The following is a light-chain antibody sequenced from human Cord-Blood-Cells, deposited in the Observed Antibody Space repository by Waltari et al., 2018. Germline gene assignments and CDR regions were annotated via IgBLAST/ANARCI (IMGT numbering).Light chain of an antibody. Sequence: DIQMTQSPSSLYAYVGDRIHITCRASQSISSYLNWYQQKPGKAPKLLIYAASSFQSGVPSRFSDSCSHTYFPLTIRSLQPEYFSPYYSPPTYIPPPTFFPFPPLYLPLT. CDR3: PPTYIPPPTFFPFPPLYLPLT. V-gene: IGKV1-39*01. CDR1: QSISSY. CDR2: AAS. J-gene: IGKJ4*01.